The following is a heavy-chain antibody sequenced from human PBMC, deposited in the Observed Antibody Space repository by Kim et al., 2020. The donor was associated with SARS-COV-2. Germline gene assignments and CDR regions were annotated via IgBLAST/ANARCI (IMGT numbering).Heavy chain of an antibody. Sequence: INHSGSNKYTPSLKSRVTVSVDTSKNQLSLKLTSVTAADTAVYYCTRGLPLWGQGTLVTVSS. J-gene: IGHJ4*02. CDR3: TRGLPL. CDR2: INHSGSN. V-gene: IGHV4-34*01.